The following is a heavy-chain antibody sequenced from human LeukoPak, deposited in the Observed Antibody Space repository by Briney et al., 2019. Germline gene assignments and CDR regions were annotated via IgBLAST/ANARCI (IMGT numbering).Heavy chain of an antibody. D-gene: IGHD4-17*01. J-gene: IGHJ5*02. CDR3: ASEGTDYGDYKNWFDP. Sequence: GGSLRLSCAASGFTYSSFAIHWVRRVPGKGLEWVAAIWYDGSSKYYVDSVKGRFTISRDNSKNTVYLQMNSLRAEDTAVYYCASEGTDYGDYKNWFDPWGQGTLVTVSS. V-gene: IGHV3-33*01. CDR1: GFTYSSFA. CDR2: IWYDGSSK.